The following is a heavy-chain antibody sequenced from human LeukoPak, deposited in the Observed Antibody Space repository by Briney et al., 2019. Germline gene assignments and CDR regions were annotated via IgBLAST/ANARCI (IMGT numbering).Heavy chain of an antibody. V-gene: IGHV3-21*01. CDR2: ISPVSSYT. CDR1: GSSFNSYT. CDR3: VRDVSRRIGMDV. D-gene: IGHD2/OR15-2a*01. Sequence: GGSLRLSCLASGSSFNSYTMNWVREAPGKGLEWVSTISPVSSYTWYAESVKGRFTISRDNPKNSLYLQMDSLRAEDTAVYYCVRDVSRRIGMDVWGQGTTVTVSS. J-gene: IGHJ6*02.